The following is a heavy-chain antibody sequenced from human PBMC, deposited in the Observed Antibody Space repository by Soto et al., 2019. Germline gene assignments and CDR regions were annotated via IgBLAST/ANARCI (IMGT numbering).Heavy chain of an antibody. CDR2: ISGSGGST. Sequence: EVQLLESGGGLVQPGGSLRLSCAASGFTFSNYAMSWVRQAPGKGLEWVSAISGSGGSTYYADSVKGRFTISRDNSNNTLYLQMNSLRAEDTAVYYCAKDPRVHCYDSGSSSYWGQGTLVTVSS. D-gene: IGHD3-10*01. J-gene: IGHJ4*02. V-gene: IGHV3-23*01. CDR1: GFTFSNYA. CDR3: AKDPRVHCYDSGSSSY.